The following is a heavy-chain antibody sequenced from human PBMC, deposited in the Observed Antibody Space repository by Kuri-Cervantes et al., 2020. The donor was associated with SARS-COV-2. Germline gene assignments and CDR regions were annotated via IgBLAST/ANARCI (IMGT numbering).Heavy chain of an antibody. J-gene: IGHJ4*02. D-gene: IGHD6-13*01. CDR2: IWYGGSNK. V-gene: IGHV3-33*08. Sequence: LSLTCAASGFTFSSYGMHWVRQAPGKGLEWVAVIWYGGSNKYYADSVKGRFTISRDNSKNTLYLQMNSLRAEDTAVYYCARDHGIAAAGTSGGFDYWGQGTLVTVSS. CDR3: ARDHGIAAAGTSGGFDY. CDR1: GFTFSSYG.